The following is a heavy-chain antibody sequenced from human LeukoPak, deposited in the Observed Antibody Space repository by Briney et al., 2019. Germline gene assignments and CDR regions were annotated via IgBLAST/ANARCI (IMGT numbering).Heavy chain of an antibody. Sequence: GGSLRLSCAASGFTFSSYAMSWVRQAPGKGLEWVSAISGSGGSTYYADSVKGRFTISRDNSKNTLYLQMNSLRAEDTAVYYCAEGRGYSYGYFDYWGQGTLVTVSS. CDR2: ISGSGGST. CDR3: AEGRGYSYGYFDY. D-gene: IGHD5-18*01. J-gene: IGHJ4*02. CDR1: GFTFSSYA. V-gene: IGHV3-23*01.